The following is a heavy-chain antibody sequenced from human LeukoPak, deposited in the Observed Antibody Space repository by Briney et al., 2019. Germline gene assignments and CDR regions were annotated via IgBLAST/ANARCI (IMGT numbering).Heavy chain of an antibody. Sequence: GGSLRLSCAASGITFSNYGIHWVRLAPGKGLEWVAFIRYDGSNKYYADSVKGRFTISRDNSKNTLYLQMNSLRAEDTAVYYCAKGGLALAAAGNRGYFDYWGQGTLVTVSS. CDR3: AKGGLALAAAGNRGYFDY. D-gene: IGHD6-13*01. CDR1: GITFSNYG. J-gene: IGHJ4*02. V-gene: IGHV3-30*02. CDR2: IRYDGSNK.